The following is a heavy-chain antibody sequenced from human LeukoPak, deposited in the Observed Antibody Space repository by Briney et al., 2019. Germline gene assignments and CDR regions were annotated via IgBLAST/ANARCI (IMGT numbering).Heavy chain of an antibody. J-gene: IGHJ3*02. D-gene: IGHD4-23*01. CDR3: AKDYGGNSRAFDI. CDR2: ISYDGSNK. V-gene: IGHV3-30-3*01. Sequence: GRSLRLSCAASGFTFSSCAMHWARQAPGKGLEWVAVISYDGSNKYYADSVKGRFTISRDNSKNTLYLQMNSLRAEDTAVYYCAKDYGGNSRAFDIWGQGTMVTVPS. CDR1: GFTFSSCA.